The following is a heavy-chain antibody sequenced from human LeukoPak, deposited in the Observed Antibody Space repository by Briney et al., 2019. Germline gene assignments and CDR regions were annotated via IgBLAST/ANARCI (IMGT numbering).Heavy chain of an antibody. D-gene: IGHD4-17*01. CDR1: GGSVSSYY. CDR3: ARSSGTTVTPGY. V-gene: IGHV4-59*08. J-gene: IGHJ4*02. CDR2: IYYGGNT. Sequence: SETLSLTCTVSGGSVSSYYWSWIRQPPGKGLEWIGYIYYGGNTNYKPSLKSRVTISVDTSKNQFSLKLSSVTAADTAVYYCARSSGTTVTPGYWGQGTLVTVSS.